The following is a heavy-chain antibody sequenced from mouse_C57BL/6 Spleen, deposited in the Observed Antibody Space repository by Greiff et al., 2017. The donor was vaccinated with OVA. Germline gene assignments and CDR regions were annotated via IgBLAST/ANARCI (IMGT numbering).Heavy chain of an antibody. J-gene: IGHJ2*01. D-gene: IGHD2-4*01. CDR2: ISDGGSYT. V-gene: IGHV5-4*01. CDR3: AREGYDFYYFDY. Sequence: VQLKESGGGLVKPGGSLKLSCAASGFTFSSYAMSWVRQTPEKRLEWVATISDGGSYTYYPDNVKGRFTISRDNAKNNLYLQMSHLKSEDTAMYYCAREGYDFYYFDYWGQGTTLTVSS. CDR1: GFTFSSYA.